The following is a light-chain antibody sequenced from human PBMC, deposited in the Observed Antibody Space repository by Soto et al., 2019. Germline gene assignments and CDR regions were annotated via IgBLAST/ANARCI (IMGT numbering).Light chain of an antibody. V-gene: IGKV3-15*01. Sequence: EIVMTQSPATLSVSPGARATLSCRASQSVSSNLAWYQQKPGQAPRLLIYGAFTRATGIPARFSGSGSGTEFTLTISSLQSEDFAVYYCQQYNNSPPYTFGQGTKLEIK. J-gene: IGKJ2*01. CDR3: QQYNNSPPYT. CDR1: QSVSSN. CDR2: GAF.